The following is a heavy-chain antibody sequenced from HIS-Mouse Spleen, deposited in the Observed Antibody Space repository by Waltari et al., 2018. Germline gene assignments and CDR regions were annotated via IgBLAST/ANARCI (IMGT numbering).Heavy chain of an antibody. V-gene: IGHV3-21*01. D-gene: IGHD7-27*01. J-gene: IGHJ3*02. CDR2: ISSSSSYI. Sequence: EVQLVASGGGMVKPWGSLRLSWAASGFTCSSFCWTWVAHAPGKGREWVSSISSSSSYIYYADSVKGRFTISRDNAKNSLYLQMNSLRAEDTAVYYCARETLGRAFDIWGQGTMVTVSS. CDR3: ARETLGRAFDI. CDR1: GFTCSSFC.